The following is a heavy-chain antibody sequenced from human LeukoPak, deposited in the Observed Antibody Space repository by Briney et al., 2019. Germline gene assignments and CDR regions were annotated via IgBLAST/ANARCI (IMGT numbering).Heavy chain of an antibody. V-gene: IGHV4-39*01. J-gene: IGHJ4*02. CDR3: ARGRSEMATIPIDY. CDR2: IYYSGST. D-gene: IGHD5-24*01. Sequence: SETRSLTCTVSARSISSSSYDWGWIRQPPGTGLEWIGSIYYSGSTYYNPSLKSRVTISVDTSKNQFSLKLSSVTAADTAVYYCARGRSEMATIPIDYWGQGTLVTVSS. CDR1: ARSISSSSYD.